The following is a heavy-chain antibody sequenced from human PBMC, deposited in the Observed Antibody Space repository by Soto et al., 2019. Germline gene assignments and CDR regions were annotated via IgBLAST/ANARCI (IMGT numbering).Heavy chain of an antibody. CDR1: GGSISSGDYY. D-gene: IGHD2-15*01. CDR3: ARHPDGGGNSYLNFDY. J-gene: IGHJ4*02. Sequence: SETLSLTCTVSGGSISSGDYYWGWIRQPPGKGLEWIGYIYYSGNTYYNPSLKSRLTISLDTSKNQFSLKLSSVTAADTAVYYCARHPDGGGNSYLNFDYWGQGTLVTVSP. CDR2: IYYSGNT. V-gene: IGHV4-30-4*01.